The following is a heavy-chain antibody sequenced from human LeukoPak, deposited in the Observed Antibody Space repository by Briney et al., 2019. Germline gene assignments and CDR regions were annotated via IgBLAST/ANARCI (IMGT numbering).Heavy chain of an antibody. D-gene: IGHD4-17*01. CDR2: IFNGGTST. CDR1: GFTFSTYA. J-gene: IGHJ4*02. V-gene: IGHV3-23*03. CDR3: AKDMYGDFGGVDY. Sequence: GGSLRLSCAASGFTFSTYAMTWVRQAPGKGLEWVSVIFNGGTSTYYADSVKGRFTISRDNSKNTLHLQMSSLRAEDTAVYYCAKDMYGDFGGVDYWGQGTLVTVSS.